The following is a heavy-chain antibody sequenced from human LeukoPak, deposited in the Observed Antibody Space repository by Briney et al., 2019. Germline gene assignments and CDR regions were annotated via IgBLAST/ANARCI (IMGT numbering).Heavy chain of an antibody. D-gene: IGHD3-10*01. Sequence: GESLKISCKGSGYTFSSYWIAWVRQMPGKGLERMGIIYPGDSDTRYSPSFQGQVTISADKSISTAYLQWSSLKASDTAMYYCARHYGRPFDYWGQGTLVTVSS. CDR3: ARHYGRPFDY. V-gene: IGHV5-51*01. CDR1: GYTFSSYW. CDR2: IYPGDSDT. J-gene: IGHJ4*02.